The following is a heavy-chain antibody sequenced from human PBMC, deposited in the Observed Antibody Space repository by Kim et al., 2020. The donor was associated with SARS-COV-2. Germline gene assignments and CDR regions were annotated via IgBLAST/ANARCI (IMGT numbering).Heavy chain of an antibody. D-gene: IGHD3-10*01. J-gene: IGHJ4*02. Sequence: GGSLRLSCAASGFTFSYYCMNWVRQAPGKGLVWVSGINTDGSSTYYADSVKGRFTISRENAENTLYLQMNSLRAEDTAVYFCARGYYGSGSYFSYWGQAT. V-gene: IGHV3-74*01. CDR1: GFTFSYYC. CDR2: INTDGSST. CDR3: ARGYYGSGSYFSY.